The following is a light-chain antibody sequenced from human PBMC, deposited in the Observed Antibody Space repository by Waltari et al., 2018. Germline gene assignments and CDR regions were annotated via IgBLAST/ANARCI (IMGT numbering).Light chain of an antibody. Sequence: EIVMTQSPATLSVSPGERATLSCRASQSVSSNLAWYQQKPGQAHRLLIYGASTRATGIPARFSGSGSGTEFTLTISSMQSGDFAVDYCQQYNNWPLTFGGGTKVEIK. V-gene: IGKV3-15*01. J-gene: IGKJ4*01. CDR3: QQYNNWPLT. CDR2: GAS. CDR1: QSVSSN.